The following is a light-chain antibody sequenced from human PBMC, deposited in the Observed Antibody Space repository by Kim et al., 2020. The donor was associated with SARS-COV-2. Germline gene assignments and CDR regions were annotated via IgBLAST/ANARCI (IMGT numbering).Light chain of an antibody. CDR1: SSNIGSNY. J-gene: IGLJ1*01. V-gene: IGLV1-47*02. Sequence: QSVLTQPPSASGTPGQRVTISCSGSSSNIGSNYVYWYRQLPGTAPKLLIYSNDQRPSGVPDRFSGSKSGTSASLAISGLRSEDEADYHCAAWDDSLSGPVFGTGTKVTVL. CDR3: AAWDDSLSGPV. CDR2: SND.